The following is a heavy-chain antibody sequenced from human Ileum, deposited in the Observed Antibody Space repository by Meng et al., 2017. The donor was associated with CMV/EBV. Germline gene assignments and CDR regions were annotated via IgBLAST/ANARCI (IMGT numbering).Heavy chain of an antibody. CDR2: IYHSGTT. CDR3: ARKVTSGDYLNWFDL. J-gene: IGHJ5*02. Sequence: QLQESGPGMVTPSGTVSLILAVTDGSVNNNNWWTWVRQPPGKGLEWIGEIYHSGTTNYNPSLKSRVTISLDKSKNQFCLKVTSVTAADTAVYYCARKVTSGDYLNWFDLWGQGTLVTVSS. D-gene: IGHD3-22*01. V-gene: IGHV4-4*02. CDR1: DGSVNNNNW.